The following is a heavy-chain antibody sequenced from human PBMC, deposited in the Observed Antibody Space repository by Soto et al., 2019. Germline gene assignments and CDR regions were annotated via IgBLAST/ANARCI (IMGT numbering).Heavy chain of an antibody. Sequence: GGSLRLSCAASGFTFSSYSMNWVRQAPGKGLEWVSSISSSSSYIYYADSVQGRFTISRDNAKNSLYLQMNSLRAEDTAVYYCARDQEREGYSSSSIVWFDPWGQGTLVTVSS. CDR2: ISSSSSYI. CDR1: GFTFSSYS. D-gene: IGHD6-6*01. CDR3: ARDQEREGYSSSSIVWFDP. J-gene: IGHJ5*02. V-gene: IGHV3-21*01.